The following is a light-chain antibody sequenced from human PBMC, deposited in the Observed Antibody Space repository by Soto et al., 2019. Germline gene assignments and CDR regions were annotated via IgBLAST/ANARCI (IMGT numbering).Light chain of an antibody. CDR1: QSISSW. CDR2: DAS. J-gene: IGKJ5*01. Sequence: VHLTQSPSTLSASIGETVTIHCRASQSISSWLAWYQQKPGKDPTLLIYDASSSESGVPSRFSGSASGTEFTLPISSLQPDDFATYYCQQYNSYSPFGHGTQLDI. V-gene: IGKV1-5*01. CDR3: QQYNSYSP.